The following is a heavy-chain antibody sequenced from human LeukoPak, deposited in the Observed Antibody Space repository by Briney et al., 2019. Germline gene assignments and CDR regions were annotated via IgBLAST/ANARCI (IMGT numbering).Heavy chain of an antibody. Sequence: ASVKVSCKASGYTFTSYYMHWVGQAPGQGLEWMGIINPSGGSTSYAQKFQGRVTMTRDTSTSTVYMELSSLRSEDTAVYYCACDYYDSSGPPQDSRPWSFWYFDLWGRGTLVTVSS. CDR3: ACDYYDSSGPPQDSRPWSFWYFDL. V-gene: IGHV1-46*01. D-gene: IGHD3-22*01. CDR2: INPSGGST. J-gene: IGHJ2*01. CDR1: GYTFTSYY.